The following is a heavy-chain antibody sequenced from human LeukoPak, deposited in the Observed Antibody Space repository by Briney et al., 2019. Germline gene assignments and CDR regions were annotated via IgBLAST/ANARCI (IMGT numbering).Heavy chain of an antibody. CDR1: GFAFSSYG. CDR3: AKDLLFPLHCYTVTRYYYGMDV. CDR2: ISYDGSNK. J-gene: IGHJ6*02. V-gene: IGHV3-30*18. D-gene: IGHD4-17*01. Sequence: GRSLRLSCAASGFAFSSYGMHWVRQAPGKGLEWVAVISYDGSNKYYADSVKGRFTISRDNSKNTLYLQMNSLRAEDTAVYYCAKDLLFPLHCYTVTRYYYGMDVWGQGTTVTVSS.